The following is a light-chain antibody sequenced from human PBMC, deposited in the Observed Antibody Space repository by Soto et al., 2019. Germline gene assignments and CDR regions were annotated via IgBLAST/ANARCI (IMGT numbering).Light chain of an antibody. CDR3: QVSDSSTRHVV. Sequence: SYELTQPPSVSVAPGKTARITCGGNNIGSKSVHWYQQKPGQAPVLVIYYDSDRPSGIPERFSGSNSGNTATLTISRVEDEDEVDYYCQVSDSSTRHVVFGGGTKLTVL. CDR2: YDS. CDR1: NIGSKS. J-gene: IGLJ2*01. V-gene: IGLV3-21*04.